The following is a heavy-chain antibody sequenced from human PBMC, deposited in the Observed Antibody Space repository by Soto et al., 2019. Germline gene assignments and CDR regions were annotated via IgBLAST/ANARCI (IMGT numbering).Heavy chain of an antibody. CDR3: AKDLYSNYGDAFDI. Sequence: PGGSLRLSCAASGFTFDDYAMHWVRQAPGKGLEWVSGISWNSDNIVYVDSVKGRFTISRDNAKNSLYLQMNSLRAEDTALYYCAKDLYSNYGDAFDIWGQGTMVTVSS. CDR1: GFTFDDYA. J-gene: IGHJ3*02. D-gene: IGHD4-4*01. V-gene: IGHV3-9*01. CDR2: ISWNSDNI.